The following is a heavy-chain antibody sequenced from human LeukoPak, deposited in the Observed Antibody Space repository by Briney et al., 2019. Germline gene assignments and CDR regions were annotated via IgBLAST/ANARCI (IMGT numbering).Heavy chain of an antibody. V-gene: IGHV4-59*08. CDR3: ARHTKEDGGNLDLDY. J-gene: IGHJ4*02. CDR2: IYYRGST. Sequence: PSETLSLTCTVSGGSIISCFRSWIRKPPGKGLDWVGSIYYRGSTNYNPSVESRVTMSLDTSKNQFSLRLSSVTAADTAVYYCARHTKEDGGNLDLDYWGQGTLVTVSS. D-gene: IGHD3-3*01. CDR1: GGSIISCF.